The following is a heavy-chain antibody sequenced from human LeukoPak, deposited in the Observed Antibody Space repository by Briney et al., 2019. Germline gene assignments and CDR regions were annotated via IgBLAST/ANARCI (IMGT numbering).Heavy chain of an antibody. D-gene: IGHD5-24*01. CDR1: AFTFGDYA. V-gene: IGHV3-49*04. CDR2: IKSRTYGETT. J-gene: IGHJ4*02. Sequence: PGGSLRLSCTSSAFTFGDYAMSWVRQAPGKGLEWVGFIKSRTYGETTGYAASVIGRFTISRDDSKSIAYLQIISLKTEDTAVYYCTRIRDAYTLDYWGQGTLVTVSS. CDR3: TRIRDAYTLDY.